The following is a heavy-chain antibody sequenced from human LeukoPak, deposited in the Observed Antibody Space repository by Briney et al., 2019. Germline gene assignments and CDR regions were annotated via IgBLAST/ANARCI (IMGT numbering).Heavy chain of an antibody. Sequence: GGSLRLSCAASGFTFSGAAMHWVRQASGKGLEWVGRIRSKANSYATAYAASVEGRFTTSRDDSKNTAYLQMNSLKTEDTAVYYCTSGYSSSQYYFDYWGQGTLVTVSS. D-gene: IGHD6-13*01. CDR1: GFTFSGAA. CDR3: TSGYSSSQYYFDY. J-gene: IGHJ4*02. V-gene: IGHV3-73*01. CDR2: IRSKANSYAT.